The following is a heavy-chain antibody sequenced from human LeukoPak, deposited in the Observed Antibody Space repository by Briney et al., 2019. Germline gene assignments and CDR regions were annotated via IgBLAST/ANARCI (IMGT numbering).Heavy chain of an antibody. CDR2: INHSGST. CDR1: GGSISSYY. D-gene: IGHD3-10*01. CDR3: ARHPSITMVRGVVYYFDY. Sequence: KSSETLSLTCTVSGGSISSYYWSWIRQPPGKGLEWIGEINHSGSTNYNPSLKSRVTISVDTSKNQFSLKLSSVTAADTAVYYCARHPSITMVRGVVYYFDYWGQGTLVTVSS. V-gene: IGHV4-34*01. J-gene: IGHJ4*02.